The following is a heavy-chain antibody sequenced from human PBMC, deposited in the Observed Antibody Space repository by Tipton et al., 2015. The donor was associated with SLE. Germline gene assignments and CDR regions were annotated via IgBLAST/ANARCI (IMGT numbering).Heavy chain of an antibody. Sequence: TLSLTCTVSGGSISSDNWWGWIRQPPGKGLEWIGYFYYSGATYYNPSLQSRVTMSADTSKNQFSLKLNSVTAVDTAIYYCARSLGAGFCSGGNCFEPLDYWGQGILVTVSS. CDR2: FYYSGAT. CDR3: ARSLGAGFCSGGNCFEPLDY. CDR1: GGSISSDNW. V-gene: IGHV4-28*01. D-gene: IGHD2-15*01. J-gene: IGHJ4*02.